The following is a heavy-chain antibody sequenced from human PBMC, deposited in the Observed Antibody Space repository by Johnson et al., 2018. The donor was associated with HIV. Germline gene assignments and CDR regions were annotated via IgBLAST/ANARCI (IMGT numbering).Heavy chain of an antibody. Sequence: QVQLVESGGGVVQPGRSLRLSCAASGFTFSSYGMHWVRQAPGKGLEWVAVISYDENSKYYADSVKGRFTISRDNSKNTLYLQMISLRPEDTAVYYCAKDVVVMAEYLDDAFDIWGQGTRVTVSS. CDR2: ISYDENSK. CDR1: GFTFSSYG. J-gene: IGHJ3*02. D-gene: IGHD2-8*01. V-gene: IGHV3-30*18. CDR3: AKDVVVMAEYLDDAFDI.